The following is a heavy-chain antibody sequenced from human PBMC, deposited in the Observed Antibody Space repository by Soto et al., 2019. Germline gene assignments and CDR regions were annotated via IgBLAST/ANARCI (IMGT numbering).Heavy chain of an antibody. CDR2: ISGSARTV. V-gene: IGHV3-48*03. CDR1: GFAFSEYE. Sequence: GGSLRLSCRASGFAFSEYEMNWVRQAPGKGLEWLSYISGSARTVSYADSVKGRFTISRDNAKQSLYLQMDNVRAEDTAIYYCASLGTWNKPGGGPWGQGSLVTVSS. J-gene: IGHJ5*02. D-gene: IGHD1-1*01. CDR3: ASLGTWNKPGGGP.